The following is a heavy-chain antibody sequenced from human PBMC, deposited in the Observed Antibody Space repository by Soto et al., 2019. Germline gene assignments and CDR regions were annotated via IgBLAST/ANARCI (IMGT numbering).Heavy chain of an antibody. CDR2: IKQDGSES. CDR3: ARGRRIGP. D-gene: IGHD2-15*01. Sequence: GGSLRLSCAASGFTFSNYWISWVRQAPGKGLEWVANIKQDGSESNYADSVKGRFTISRDNAENSLYLQMTSLRAEDTAVYYCARGRRIGPWGQGTLVPVSP. J-gene: IGHJ5*02. V-gene: IGHV3-7*04. CDR1: GFTFSNYW.